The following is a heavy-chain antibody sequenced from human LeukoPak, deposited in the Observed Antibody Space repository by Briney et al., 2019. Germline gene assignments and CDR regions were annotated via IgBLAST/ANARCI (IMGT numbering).Heavy chain of an antibody. Sequence: GGSLRLSCAASGFTFSSYAMAWVRQAPGKGLEWVSTIIGSNGYTYYADSVKGRFTISRDNSKNTLYLQMNSLRAEDTAIYYCAGESPVTATGRSWFDPWGQGTLVTVSS. D-gene: IGHD6-13*01. CDR2: IIGSNGYT. V-gene: IGHV3-23*01. CDR1: GFTFSSYA. J-gene: IGHJ5*02. CDR3: AGESPVTATGRSWFDP.